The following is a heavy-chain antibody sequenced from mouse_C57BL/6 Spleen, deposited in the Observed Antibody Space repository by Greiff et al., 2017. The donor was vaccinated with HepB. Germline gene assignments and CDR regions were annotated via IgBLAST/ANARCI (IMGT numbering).Heavy chain of an antibody. CDR2: IRNKANGYTT. CDR1: GFTFTDYY. D-gene: IGHD1-2*01. J-gene: IGHJ4*01. CDR3: ARYIRDGERVDD. Sequence: EVMLVESGGGLVQPGGSLSLSCAASGFTFTDYYMSWVRQPPGKALEWLGFIRNKANGYTTEYSASVKGRFTISRDNSQSNLYLQMNALRAEDSATEYCARYIRDGERVDDWGQGTSVTVAS. V-gene: IGHV7-3*01.